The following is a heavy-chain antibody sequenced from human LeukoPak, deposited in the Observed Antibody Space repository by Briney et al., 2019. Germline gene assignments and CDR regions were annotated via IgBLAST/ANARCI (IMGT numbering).Heavy chain of an antibody. D-gene: IGHD2-15*01. CDR2: VRYDGRNE. CDR1: GFTFSGFG. CDR3: AEGGGGSLYFDY. Sequence: PGGSLRLSCVASGFTFSGFGMHWVRQAPGKGLEWVAFVRYDGRNEWYADSVKGRFTISKDTSTNTLFLQMNSLRVEDTAVYYCAEGGGGSLYFDYWGQGTLVTVSS. V-gene: IGHV3-30*02. J-gene: IGHJ4*02.